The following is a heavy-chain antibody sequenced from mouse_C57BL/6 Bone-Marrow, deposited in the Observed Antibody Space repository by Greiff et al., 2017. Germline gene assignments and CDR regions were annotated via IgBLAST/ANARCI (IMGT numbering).Heavy chain of an antibody. Sequence: EVKLMESGPELVKPGASVKISCKASGYSFTGYYMNWVKQSPEKSLEWIGEINPSTGGTTYNQKFKAKATLTVDKSSSTAYMQLKSLTSEDSAVYYCARRTGNFDYWGQGTTLTVSS. CDR3: ARRTGNFDY. D-gene: IGHD4-1*01. CDR1: GYSFTGYY. J-gene: IGHJ2*01. V-gene: IGHV1-42*01. CDR2: INPSTGGT.